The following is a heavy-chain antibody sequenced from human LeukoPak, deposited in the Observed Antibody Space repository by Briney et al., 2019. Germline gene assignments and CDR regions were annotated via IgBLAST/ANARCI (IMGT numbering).Heavy chain of an antibody. CDR1: GYSFTSYW. Sequence: GESLKISCKGSGYSFTSYWIGWVRQMPGKGLEWMGIIYPGDSDTRYSPSFQGQVTISADKSISTAYLQWSSLRSEDTAVYYCATDPGRFGELFWGQGTMVTVSS. CDR3: ATDPGRFGELF. V-gene: IGHV5-51*01. CDR2: IYPGDSDT. J-gene: IGHJ3*01. D-gene: IGHD3-10*01.